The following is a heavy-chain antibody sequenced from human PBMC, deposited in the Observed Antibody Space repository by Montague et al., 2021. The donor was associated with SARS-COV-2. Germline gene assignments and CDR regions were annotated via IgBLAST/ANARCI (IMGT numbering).Heavy chain of an antibody. D-gene: IGHD4-17*01. CDR3: VRDTGSAQAGFDA. CDR1: GDSDGVDALA. J-gene: IGHJ4*02. CDR2: CSHRPKWTS. Sequence: CAISGDSDGVDALACSWEGQTPALRFRRQLGCSHRPKWTSDYATSVEGRISIDPDTSKNQFFLHLRSVAPEDTGVYYCVRDTGSAQAGFDAWGQGTLVTVSS. V-gene: IGHV6-1*01.